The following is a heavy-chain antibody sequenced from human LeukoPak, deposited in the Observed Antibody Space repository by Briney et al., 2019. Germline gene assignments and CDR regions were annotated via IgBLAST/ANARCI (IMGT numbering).Heavy chain of an antibody. V-gene: IGHV4-34*01. CDR3: ARRSPFCGGDCYYYYYGMDV. D-gene: IGHD2-21*02. Sequence: SETLSLTCAVYGGSFSGYYWSWIRQPPGKGLEWIGEINHSGSTNYNPSLKSRVTISVDTSKNQFSLKLSSVTAADTAVYYCARRSPFCGGDCYYYYYGMDVWGQGTTVTVSS. J-gene: IGHJ6*02. CDR2: INHSGST. CDR1: GGSFSGYY.